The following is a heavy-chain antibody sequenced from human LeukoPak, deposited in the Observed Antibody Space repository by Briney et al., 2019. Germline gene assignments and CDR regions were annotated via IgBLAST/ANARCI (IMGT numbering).Heavy chain of an antibody. Sequence: SETLSLTCTVSGGSISSGGYYWSWIRQHPGKGLEWIGYIYYTGTTKYNPSLMSRATISLDTSKNQFSLKLTSVTAADTALFSCARGYDIDVWGQGTTVTVSS. CDR2: IYYTGTT. V-gene: IGHV4-61*08. CDR1: GGSISSGGYY. CDR3: ARGYDIDV. J-gene: IGHJ6*02.